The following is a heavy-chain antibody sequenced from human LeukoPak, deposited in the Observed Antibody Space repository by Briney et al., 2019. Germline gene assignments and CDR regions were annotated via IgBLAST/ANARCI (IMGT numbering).Heavy chain of an antibody. CDR3: AREYSSGQNDY. D-gene: IGHD6-19*01. CDR1: GGTFSSFP. Sequence: VASVKVSCKASGGTFSSFPISWVRQAPGQGLEWLGRIIPFLDTTNYAHKFQGRVKITADKSTSTAYLEVGSLRSEDTAVYYCAREYSSGQNDYWGQGTLVTVSS. CDR2: IIPFLDTT. J-gene: IGHJ4*02. V-gene: IGHV1-69*08.